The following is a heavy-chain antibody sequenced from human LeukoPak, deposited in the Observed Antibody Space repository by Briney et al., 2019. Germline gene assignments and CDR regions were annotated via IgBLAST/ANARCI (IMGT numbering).Heavy chain of an antibody. CDR3: ARALSGYYFGY. CDR1: GYTFTSYA. J-gene: IGHJ4*02. V-gene: IGHV1-3*01. D-gene: IGHD3-22*01. Sequence: ASVKVSCTASGYTFTSYAMHWVRQAPGQRLEWMGWINAGNGNTKYSQKFQGRVTITRDTSASTAYMELSSLRSEDTAVYYCARALSGYYFGYWGQGTLVTVSS. CDR2: INAGNGNT.